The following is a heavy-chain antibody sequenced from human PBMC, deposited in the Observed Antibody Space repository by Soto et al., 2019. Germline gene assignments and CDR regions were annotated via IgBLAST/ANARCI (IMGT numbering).Heavy chain of an antibody. CDR3: ARTSTTTLGTFDY. CDR1: GGSISSGGYY. Sequence: PSETLSLTCTASGGSISSGGYYWSWIRQHPGKGLEWIGYIYYSGSTYYNPSLKSRVTISVDTSKNQFSLKLSSVTAADTAVYYCARTSTTTLGTFDYWGQGTLVTVSS. CDR2: IYYSGST. D-gene: IGHD1-26*01. J-gene: IGHJ4*02. V-gene: IGHV4-31*03.